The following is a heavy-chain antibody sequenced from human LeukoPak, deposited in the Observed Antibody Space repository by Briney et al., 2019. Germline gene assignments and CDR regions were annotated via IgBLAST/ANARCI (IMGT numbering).Heavy chain of an antibody. Sequence: ASVKVSCKASGYSFITYGINWVRQAPGQGLEWMGWISPGNYNTNYAQKFQGRVTMTTDTSTNTVYMELRSLKSDDTAVYYCAREYMIVVPAIRGPDYHYYYMDVWGKGTTVTVS. CDR3: AREYMIVVPAIRGPDYHYYYMDV. CDR2: ISPGNYNT. D-gene: IGHD3-22*01. J-gene: IGHJ6*03. CDR1: GYSFITYG. V-gene: IGHV1-18*01.